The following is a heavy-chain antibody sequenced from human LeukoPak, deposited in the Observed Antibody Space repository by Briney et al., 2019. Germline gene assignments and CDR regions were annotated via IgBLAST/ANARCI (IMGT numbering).Heavy chain of an antibody. V-gene: IGHV4-30-4*01. J-gene: IGHJ4*02. Sequence: SETLSLTCTVSGGSISSGAYYWSWIRQPPGKGLEWIGYIYYSGSTYYNPSLKSRVTISVDTSKNQFSLKLSSVTAADTAVYYCARVPRYYYDSSGYGGHFFDYWGQGTLVTVSS. CDR3: ARVPRYYYDSSGYGGHFFDY. D-gene: IGHD3-22*01. CDR2: IYYSGST. CDR1: GGSISSGAYY.